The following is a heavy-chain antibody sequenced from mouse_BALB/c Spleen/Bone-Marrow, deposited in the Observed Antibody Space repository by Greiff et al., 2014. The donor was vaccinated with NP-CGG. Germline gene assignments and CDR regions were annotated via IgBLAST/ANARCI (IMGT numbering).Heavy chain of an antibody. D-gene: IGHD2-10*01. CDR3: ARDTYSGNPYALDY. Sequence: VQLQQSGPGLVAPSQSLSITCTVSGFPLTSYGVHWVRQPPGKGLEWLGVIWAGGNTNYNSALMSRLNINKDSSKSQVFLKMNSLQSDDTAMYYCARDTYSGNPYALDYWGQGTSVTVSS. CDR2: IWAGGNT. V-gene: IGHV2-9*02. CDR1: GFPLTSYG. J-gene: IGHJ4*01.